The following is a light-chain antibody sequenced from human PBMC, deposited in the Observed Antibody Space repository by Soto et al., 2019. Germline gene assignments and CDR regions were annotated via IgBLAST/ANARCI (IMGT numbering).Light chain of an antibody. V-gene: IGKV3-20*01. CDR2: GAS. J-gene: IGKJ5*01. Sequence: EIVLTQSPATLSVSPGERVTLSCRASQSVDIKLAWYQQKPGQAPRLLIYGASSRPTGIPDRFSGSGSGTDFTLTISRLEPEDFAVYYCQQYGSSSTFGQGTRLEIK. CDR1: QSVDIK. CDR3: QQYGSSST.